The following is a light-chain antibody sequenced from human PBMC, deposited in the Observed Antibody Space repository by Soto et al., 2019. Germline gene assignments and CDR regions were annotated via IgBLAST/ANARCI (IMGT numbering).Light chain of an antibody. CDR1: QSVRSSS. CDR2: GAS. Sequence: EIVLTQSPGTLSLSPGERASLSCRASQSVRSSSLAWYQQKPGQPPRLLIYGASSRATGIPDMFSGSGSGTDFTLTISRLEPEDFSVYFCQQYGDSPDTDRWTFGPGTKVE. CDR3: QQYGDSPDTDRWT. V-gene: IGKV3-20*01. J-gene: IGKJ1*01.